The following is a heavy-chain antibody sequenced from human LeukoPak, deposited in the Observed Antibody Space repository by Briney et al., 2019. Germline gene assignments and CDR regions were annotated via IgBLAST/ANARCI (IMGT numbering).Heavy chain of an antibody. CDR1: GGTFSSYA. D-gene: IGHD6-13*01. CDR3: AREAKYSSSWYYYYYYMDV. CDR2: IIPIFDTA. Sequence: GSSVKVSCKASGGTFSSYAISWVRQAPGQGLEWMGGIIPIFDTANYAQKFQGRVTITADKSTSTAYMELSSLRSEDTAVYYCAREAKYSSSWYYYYYYMDVWGKGTTVTVSS. V-gene: IGHV1-69*06. J-gene: IGHJ6*03.